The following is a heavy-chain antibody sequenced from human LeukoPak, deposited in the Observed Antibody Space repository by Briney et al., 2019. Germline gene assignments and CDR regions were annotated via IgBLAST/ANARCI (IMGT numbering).Heavy chain of an antibody. CDR1: GFTFSSYA. Sequence: GGCLRLSCAASGFTFSSYAMSWVRQAPGKGLEWVSAISGSGASTYYADSVKGRFTISRDNSKNTLYLQMNSLRAEDTAVYYCAKESGIIWFGESLFDYWGQGTLVTVSS. J-gene: IGHJ4*02. D-gene: IGHD3-10*01. CDR2: ISGSGAST. V-gene: IGHV3-23*01. CDR3: AKESGIIWFGESLFDY.